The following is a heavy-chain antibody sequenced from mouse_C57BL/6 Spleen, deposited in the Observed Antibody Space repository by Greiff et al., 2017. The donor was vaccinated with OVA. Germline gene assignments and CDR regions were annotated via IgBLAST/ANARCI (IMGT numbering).Heavy chain of an antibody. V-gene: IGHV5-4*03. J-gene: IGHJ2*01. CDR2: ISDGGSYT. Sequence: EVKVVESGGGLVKPGGSLKLSCAASGFTFSSYAMSWVRQTPEKRLEWVATISDGGSYTYYPDNVKGRFTISRDNAKNNLYLQMSHLKSEDTAMYYCARSTMITTRCYFDYWGQGTTLTVSS. D-gene: IGHD2-4*01. CDR3: ARSTMITTRCYFDY. CDR1: GFTFSSYA.